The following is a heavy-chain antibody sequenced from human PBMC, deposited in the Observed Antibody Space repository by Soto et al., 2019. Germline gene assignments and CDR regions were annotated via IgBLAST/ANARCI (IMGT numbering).Heavy chain of an antibody. Sequence: QVQLQESGPGLVKPSQTLSLTCTVSGGSISSGDYYWSWIRQPPGKGLEWIGYIYYSGSTYYNPSLKSRVTISVDTSKNQFSLKLSSVTAADTAVYYCARARRVRGVKFMVYWFDPWGQGTLVTVSS. CDR3: ARARRVRGVKFMVYWFDP. J-gene: IGHJ5*02. CDR2: IYYSGST. V-gene: IGHV4-30-4*01. D-gene: IGHD3-10*01. CDR1: GGSISSGDYY.